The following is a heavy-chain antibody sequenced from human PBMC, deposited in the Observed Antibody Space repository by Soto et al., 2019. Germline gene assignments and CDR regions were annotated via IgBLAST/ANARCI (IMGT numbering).Heavy chain of an antibody. CDR2: IIPIFGTA. J-gene: IGHJ4*02. CDR3: ARDLGLSTVTYFLDY. D-gene: IGHD4-4*01. Sequence: SVKVSCKASGGTFSSYAISWVRQAPGQGLEWMGGIIPIFGTANYAQKFQGRVTITADESTSTAYMELSSLRSEDTAVYYCARDLGLSTVTYFLDYWGQGTLVTVSS. V-gene: IGHV1-69*13. CDR1: GGTFSSYA.